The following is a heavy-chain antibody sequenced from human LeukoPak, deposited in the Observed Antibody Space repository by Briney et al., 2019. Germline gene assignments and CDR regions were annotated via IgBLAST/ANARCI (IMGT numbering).Heavy chain of an antibody. CDR2: IYYSGST. CDR3: ARRVVPAGSFVY. V-gene: IGHV4-39*01. Sequence: SETLSLTCTVSGGSISSSSYCWGWIRQPPGKGLEWIGSIYYSGSTYYNPSLKSRVTISVDTSKNQFSLKLSSVTAADTAVYYCARRVVPAGSFVYWGQGTLVTVPS. D-gene: IGHD2-2*01. CDR1: GGSISSSSYC. J-gene: IGHJ4*02.